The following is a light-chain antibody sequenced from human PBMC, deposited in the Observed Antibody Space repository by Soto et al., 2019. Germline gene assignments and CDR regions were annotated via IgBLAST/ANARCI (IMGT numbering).Light chain of an antibody. J-gene: IGKJ1*01. Sequence: DIVMTQSPDSLAVSLGERATINCKSSQTLLYSYNKKDCISWYQQRPGQSPKVLISWASTRESGVPDRFTGGGSGTHFTLTISNLQAEDGAVYYCQQYYSNPLTFGQGTKVEI. CDR3: QQYYSNPLT. CDR2: WAS. V-gene: IGKV4-1*01. CDR1: QTLLYSYNKKDC.